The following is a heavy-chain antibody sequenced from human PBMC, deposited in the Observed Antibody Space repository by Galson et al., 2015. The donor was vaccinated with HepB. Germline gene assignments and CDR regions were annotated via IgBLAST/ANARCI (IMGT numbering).Heavy chain of an antibody. CDR2: ISYDGSNK. Sequence: SLRLSCAASGFTFSSYAMHWVRQAPGKGLEWVAVISYDGSNKYYADSVKGRLTISRDNSKNTLYLQMNSLRAEDTAVYYCARGRSGSYWSAFDYWGQGTLVTVSS. CDR1: GFTFSSYA. CDR3: ARGRSGSYWSAFDY. D-gene: IGHD3-10*01. V-gene: IGHV3-30-3*01. J-gene: IGHJ4*02.